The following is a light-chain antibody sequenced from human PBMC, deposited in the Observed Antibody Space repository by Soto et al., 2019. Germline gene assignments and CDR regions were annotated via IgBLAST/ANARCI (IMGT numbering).Light chain of an antibody. J-gene: IGKJ2*01. CDR2: AAS. CDR3: QRYGSSSVT. CDR1: QSINGDS. Sequence: VVLTQSPGTLSLSPGGSATLSCRADQSINGDSLAWYRHKPGQAPRLLIYAASRRASGISDRFTGGGFGTDLTLTIDRLEPEDFVVYYGQRYGSSSVTFGRGTKLEIK. V-gene: IGKV3-20*01.